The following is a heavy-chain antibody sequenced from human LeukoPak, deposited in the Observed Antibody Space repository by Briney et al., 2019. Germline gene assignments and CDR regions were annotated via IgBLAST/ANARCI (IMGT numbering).Heavy chain of an antibody. D-gene: IGHD1-26*01. J-gene: IGHJ3*02. Sequence: SETLSLTCTVSGGSISSYYWSWIRQPPGKGLEWIGYIYYSGSTNYNPSLKSRVTILVDTSKNQFSLKLSSVTAADTAVYYCARHQGAGLIVGADVAFDIWGQGTMVTVSS. CDR1: GGSISSYY. CDR2: IYYSGST. CDR3: ARHQGAGLIVGADVAFDI. V-gene: IGHV4-59*08.